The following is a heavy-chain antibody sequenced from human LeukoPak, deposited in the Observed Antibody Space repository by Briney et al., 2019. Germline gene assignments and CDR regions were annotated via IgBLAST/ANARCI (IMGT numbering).Heavy chain of an antibody. CDR2: INPNSGGT. D-gene: IGHD6-13*01. CDR3: ARGGGSSSWYGEDV. CDR1: GYTSTGYY. V-gene: IGHV1-2*02. Sequence: ASVKVSCKASGYTSTGYYMHWVRQAPGQGLEWMGWINPNSGGTNYAQKFQGRVTMTRDTSISTAYMELSRLRSDDTAVYYCARGGGSSSWYGEDVWGQGTTVTVSS. J-gene: IGHJ6*02.